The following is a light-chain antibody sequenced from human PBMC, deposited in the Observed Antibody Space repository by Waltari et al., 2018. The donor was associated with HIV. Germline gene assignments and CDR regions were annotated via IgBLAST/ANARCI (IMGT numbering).Light chain of an antibody. V-gene: IGLV2-14*03. CDR3: SSYTSSSTLV. CDR1: SRHGGGSNY. Sequence: QSALTQPASVSGSPGQSLTLSCTANSRHGGGSNYVTWYQQHPGKAPKLMIYDVSNRPSGVSNRFSGSKSGNTASLTISGLQAEDEADYYCSSYTSSSTLVFGGGTKLTVL. J-gene: IGLJ2*01. CDR2: DVS.